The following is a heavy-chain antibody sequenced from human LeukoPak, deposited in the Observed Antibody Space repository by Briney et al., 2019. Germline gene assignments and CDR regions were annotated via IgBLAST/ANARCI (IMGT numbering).Heavy chain of an antibody. D-gene: IGHD3-10*01. CDR2: INPNSGGT. J-gene: IGHJ6*02. Sequence: ASVKVSCKASGYTFTGYYIHWVRQAPGQGLEWMGWINPNSGGTNYAQKFQGRVTITADESTSTAYMELSSLRSEDTAVYYCARGARITMVRGVYYYYYYGMDVWGQGTTVTVSS. V-gene: IGHV1-2*02. CDR1: GYTFTGYY. CDR3: ARGARITMVRGVYYYYYYGMDV.